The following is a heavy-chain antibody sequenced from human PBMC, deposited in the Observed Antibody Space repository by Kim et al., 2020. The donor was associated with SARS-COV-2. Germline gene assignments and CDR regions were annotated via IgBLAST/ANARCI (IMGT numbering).Heavy chain of an antibody. CDR3: ARDRQDSGSYFDY. J-gene: IGHJ4*02. CDR2: ISSSSSYT. Sequence: GGSLRLSCAASGFTFSDYYMSWIRQAPGKGLEWVSYISSSSSYTNYADSVKGRFTISRDNAKSSLYLQMNSLRAEDTAVYYCARDRQDSGSYFDYWGQGTLVTVSS. D-gene: IGHD1-26*01. CDR1: GFTFSDYY. V-gene: IGHV3-11*05.